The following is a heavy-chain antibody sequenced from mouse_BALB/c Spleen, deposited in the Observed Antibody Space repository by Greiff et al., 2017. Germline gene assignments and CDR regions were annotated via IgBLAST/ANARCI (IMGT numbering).Heavy chain of an antibody. CDR3: AREGDYYGSSPDY. J-gene: IGHJ2*01. CDR2: ISTYYGNT. CDR1: GYTFTDYA. V-gene: IGHV1-67*01. D-gene: IGHD1-1*01. Sequence: QVQLQQSGPELVRPGVSVKISCKGSGYTFTDYAMHWVKQSHAKSLEWIGVISTYYGNTNYNQKFKGKATMTVDKSSSTAYMELARLTSEDSAIYYCAREGDYYGSSPDYWGQGTTLTVSS.